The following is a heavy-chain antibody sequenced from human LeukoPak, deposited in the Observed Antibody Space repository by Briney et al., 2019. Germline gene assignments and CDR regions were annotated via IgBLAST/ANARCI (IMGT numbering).Heavy chain of an antibody. J-gene: IGHJ4*02. D-gene: IGHD1-26*01. V-gene: IGHV1-46*01. CDR1: GYTFTSYY. CDR3: ARDQGATTELDY. CDR2: INPSGGST. Sequence: ASVKVSCKASGYTFTSYYMHWVRQAPGQGLEWMGIINPSGGSTSYAQKFQGRVTMTRDTPTSTVYMELSSLRSEDTAVYYCARDQGATTELDYWGQGTLVTVSS.